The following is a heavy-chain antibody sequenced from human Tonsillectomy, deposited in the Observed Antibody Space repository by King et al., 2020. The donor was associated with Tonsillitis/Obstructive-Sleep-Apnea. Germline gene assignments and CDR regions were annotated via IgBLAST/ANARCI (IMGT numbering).Heavy chain of an antibody. CDR2: IYYIGYT. CDR3: ARLSVWNYSYYFDN. CDR1: GDSISSYY. V-gene: IGHV4-59*08. J-gene: IGHJ4*02. D-gene: IGHD1-7*01. Sequence: VQLQESGPGLVKPSETLSLTCTVSGDSISSYYWSWIRQPPGKGLEWIGYIYYIGYTNYNPSLKSRVTISVDTSKNQFSLTLSSVTAADTAIYYCARLSVWNYSYYFDNWGQGTLVTVSS.